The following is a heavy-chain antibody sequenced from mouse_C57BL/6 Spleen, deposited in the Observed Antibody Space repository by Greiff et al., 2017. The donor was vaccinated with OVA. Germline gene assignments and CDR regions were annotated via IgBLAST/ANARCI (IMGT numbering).Heavy chain of an antibody. V-gene: IGHV1-82*01. CDR3: ARGGGYYPYWYFDV. Sequence: VQLQQSGPELVKPGASVKISCKASGYAFSSSWMNWVKQRPGKGLEWIGRIYPGDGDTNYNGKFKGKATLTADKSSSTAYMQLSSLTSEDSAVYFCARGGGYYPYWYFDVWGTGTTVTGSS. CDR1: GYAFSSSW. D-gene: IGHD2-3*01. J-gene: IGHJ1*03. CDR2: IYPGDGDT.